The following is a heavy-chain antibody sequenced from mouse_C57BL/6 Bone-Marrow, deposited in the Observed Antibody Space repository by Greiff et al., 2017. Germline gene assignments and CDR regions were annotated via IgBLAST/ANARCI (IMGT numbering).Heavy chain of an antibody. CDR2: IDPSDSYT. CDR1: GYTFTSYW. Sequence: VQLQQSGAELVMPGASVKLSCKASGYTFTSYWMHWVKQRPGQGLEWIGEIDPSDSYTNYNQKFKGKSTLTVDKSSSTAYMQLSSLTSEDSAVYYCARSSSTMVGAYWGQGTLVTVSA. CDR3: ARSSSTMVGAY. J-gene: IGHJ3*01. D-gene: IGHD2-1*01. V-gene: IGHV1-69*01.